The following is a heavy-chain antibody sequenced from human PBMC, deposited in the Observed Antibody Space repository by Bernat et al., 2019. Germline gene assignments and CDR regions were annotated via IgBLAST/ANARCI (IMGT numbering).Heavy chain of an antibody. CDR1: GFTFSSYG. CDR2: IWYDGSNK. V-gene: IGHV3-33*01. J-gene: IGHJ3*02. Sequence: QVQLVESGGGVVQPGRSLRLSCAASGFTFSSYGMHWVRQAPGKELEWVAVIWYDGSNKYYADSVKGRFTISRDNSKNTLYLQMNSLRAEDTAVYYCARGTGIAETTEDAFDIWGQGTMVTVSS. CDR3: ARGTGIAETTEDAFDI. D-gene: IGHD6-13*01.